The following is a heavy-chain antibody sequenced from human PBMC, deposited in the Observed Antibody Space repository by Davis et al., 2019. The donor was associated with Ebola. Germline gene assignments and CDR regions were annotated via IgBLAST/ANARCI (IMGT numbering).Heavy chain of an antibody. Sequence: ASVKVSCKASGYTFTSYAMHWVRQAPGQKLEWMGWINPHNGNTNYAQNVQGRVTMTTDTSTSTAYMEVGSLRSDDTAVFYCARAQFPTTSDHWGQGTLVTVSS. J-gene: IGHJ4*02. CDR1: GYTFTSYA. D-gene: IGHD1-1*01. CDR3: ARAQFPTTSDH. CDR2: INPHNGNT. V-gene: IGHV1-3*01.